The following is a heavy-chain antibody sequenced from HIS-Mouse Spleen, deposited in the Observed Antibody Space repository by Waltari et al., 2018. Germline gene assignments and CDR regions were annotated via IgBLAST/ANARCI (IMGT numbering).Heavy chain of an antibody. Sequence: QVQLQESGPGLVKPSQTLSLTCTVSGGSISSGVYYWRWIRQHPGKGLEWIGYIYYSGSTYYNPSLKSRVTISVDTSKNQFSLKLSSVTAADTAVYYCATPGLRDDAFDIWGQGTMVTVSS. CDR2: IYYSGST. CDR1: GGSISSGVYY. CDR3: ATPGLRDDAFDI. V-gene: IGHV4-31*03. J-gene: IGHJ3*02.